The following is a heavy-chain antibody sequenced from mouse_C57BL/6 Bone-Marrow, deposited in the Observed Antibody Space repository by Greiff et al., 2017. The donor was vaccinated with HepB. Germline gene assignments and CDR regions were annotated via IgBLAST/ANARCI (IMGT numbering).Heavy chain of an antibody. V-gene: IGHV1-50*01. Sequence: QVQLQQPGAELVKPGASVKLSCKASGYTFTSYWMQWVKQRPGQGLEWSGEIDPSDSYTNYNQKFKGKATLTVDTSSSTAYMQLSSLTSEDSAVYDCARGGSWFAYWGQGTLVTVSA. CDR1: GYTFTSYW. J-gene: IGHJ3*01. CDR3: ARGGSWFAY. D-gene: IGHD3-1*01. CDR2: IDPSDSYT.